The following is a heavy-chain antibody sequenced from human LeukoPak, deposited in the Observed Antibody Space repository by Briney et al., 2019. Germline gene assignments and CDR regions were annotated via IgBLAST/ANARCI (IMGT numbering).Heavy chain of an antibody. J-gene: IGHJ5*02. CDR3: ARDSKYYDILTGYYLLNWFDP. CDR2: INPNSGGT. Sequence: GASVKVSCKASGYTFTGYYMHWVRQAPGQGLEWMGWINPNSGGTNYAQKFQGRVTMTRDTSISTAYMELSRLRSDDTAVYYCARDSKYYDILTGYYLLNWFDPWGQGTLVTVSS. D-gene: IGHD3-9*01. V-gene: IGHV1-2*02. CDR1: GYTFTGYY.